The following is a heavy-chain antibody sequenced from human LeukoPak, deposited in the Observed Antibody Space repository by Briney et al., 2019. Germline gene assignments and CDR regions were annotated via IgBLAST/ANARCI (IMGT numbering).Heavy chain of an antibody. CDR2: IYTSGSS. Sequence: SETLSLTCTVSGGSISRYSLSWIRQPAGKGLEWIGRIYTSGSSNYNPSLKSRVTMSVDTSKSQFSLKLSSVTAADTAVYYCADFDFDYWGQGTLVTVSS. V-gene: IGHV4-4*07. CDR3: ADFDFDY. CDR1: GGSISRYS. J-gene: IGHJ4*02.